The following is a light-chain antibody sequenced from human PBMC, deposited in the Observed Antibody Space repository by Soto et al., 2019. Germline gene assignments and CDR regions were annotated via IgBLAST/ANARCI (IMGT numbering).Light chain of an antibody. CDR3: QQSFSTTWT. J-gene: IGKJ1*01. CDR2: AAS. V-gene: IGKV1-39*01. CDR1: QSIISY. Sequence: DIQMTQSPSSLSASIGDRVNITCRVSQSIISYLNWYQQKPGKAPKLLIYAASSLQSGVPSRFSGAGSGTDFTLTISSLQPEDFATYYCQQSFSTTWTFGHGTKVEIK.